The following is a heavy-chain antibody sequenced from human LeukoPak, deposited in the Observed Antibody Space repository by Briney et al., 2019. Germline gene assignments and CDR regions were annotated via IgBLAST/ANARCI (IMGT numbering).Heavy chain of an antibody. V-gene: IGHV4-30-4*08. D-gene: IGHD2-2*01. CDR3: ARDRGYCSSTSCYPNWFDP. J-gene: IGHJ5*02. CDR2: IYYSGST. CDR1: GDSIRSSH. Sequence: SETLSLTCTVSGDSIRSSHWSWIRQPPGKGLEWIGYIYYSGSTYYNPSLKSRVTISVDTSKNQFSLKLSSVTAADTAVYYCARDRGYCSSTSCYPNWFDPWGQGTLVTVSS.